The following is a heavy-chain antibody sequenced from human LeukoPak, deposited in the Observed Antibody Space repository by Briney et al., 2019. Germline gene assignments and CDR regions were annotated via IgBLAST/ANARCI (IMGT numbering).Heavy chain of an antibody. Sequence: PSETLSLTCAVSGGSISSGGYSWSWIRQPPGKGLEWIGYIYHSGSTYYNPSLKSRVTISVDRSKNQFSLKLSSVTAADTAVYYCAKDRTTGIAAAGTCDYWGQGTLVTVSS. CDR1: GGSISSGGYS. D-gene: IGHD6-13*01. CDR3: AKDRTTGIAAAGTCDY. CDR2: IYHSGST. J-gene: IGHJ4*02. V-gene: IGHV4-30-2*01.